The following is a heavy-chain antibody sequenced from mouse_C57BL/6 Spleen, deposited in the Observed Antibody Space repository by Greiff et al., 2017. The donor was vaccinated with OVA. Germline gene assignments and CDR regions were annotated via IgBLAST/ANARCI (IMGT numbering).Heavy chain of an antibody. Sequence: LVRPGASVTLSCKASGYTFTDYEMHWVKQTPVHGLEWIGAIDPETGGTAYNQKFKGKAILTADKSSSTAYMELRSLTSEDSAVYYCTRSDYSNYVWFAYWGQGTLVTVSA. D-gene: IGHD2-5*01. CDR3: TRSDYSNYVWFAY. CDR2: IDPETGGT. J-gene: IGHJ3*01. CDR1: GYTFTDYE. V-gene: IGHV1-15*01.